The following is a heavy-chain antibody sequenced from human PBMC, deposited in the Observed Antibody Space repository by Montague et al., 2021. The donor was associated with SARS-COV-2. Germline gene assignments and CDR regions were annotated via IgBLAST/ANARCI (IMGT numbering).Heavy chain of an antibody. CDR1: GGSFSGYY. CDR3: ASPTLGYCSSTSCYSDWFDP. J-gene: IGHJ5*02. Sequence: SETLSLTCAVYGGSFSGYYRSWIRQPPGKGLEWIGEINHSGSTNYNPSLKSRVTISVDTSKNQFSLKLSSVTAADTAVYYCASPTLGYCSSTSCYSDWFDPWGQGTLVTVSS. CDR2: INHSGST. D-gene: IGHD2-2*02. V-gene: IGHV4-34*01.